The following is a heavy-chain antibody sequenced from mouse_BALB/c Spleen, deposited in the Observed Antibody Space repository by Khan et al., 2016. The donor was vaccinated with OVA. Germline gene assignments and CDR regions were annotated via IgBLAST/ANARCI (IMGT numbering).Heavy chain of an antibody. CDR2: INPTSGYT. V-gene: IGHV1-7*01. CDR3: ARDRIDY. J-gene: IGHJ2*01. Sequence: QVQLQQSGAELAKPGASVKMSCKASGYTFTTYWMHWVKQRPGQGLEWIGYINPTSGYTDYNQKFKDKATLTADKSSSTAYMQLSSLTSDDSAGYYCARDRIDYWGQGTTLPVSS. CDR1: GYTFTTYW.